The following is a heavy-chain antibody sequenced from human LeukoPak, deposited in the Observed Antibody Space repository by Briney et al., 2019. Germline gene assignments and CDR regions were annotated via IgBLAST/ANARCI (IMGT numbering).Heavy chain of an antibody. Sequence: PSETLSLTCAVSGGSISSYYWSWIRQPAGKGLEWIGRIYTSGSTNYNPSLKSRVTMSVDASKNQFSLKLSSVTAADTAVYYCARSYDFWSGYNDYWAREPWSPSPQ. CDR3: ARSYDFWSGYNDY. CDR2: IYTSGST. J-gene: IGHJ4*02. D-gene: IGHD3-3*01. CDR1: GGSISSYY. V-gene: IGHV4-4*07.